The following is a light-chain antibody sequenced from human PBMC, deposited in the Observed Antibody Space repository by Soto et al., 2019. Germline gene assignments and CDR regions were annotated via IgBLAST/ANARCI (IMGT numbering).Light chain of an antibody. J-gene: IGKJ1*01. CDR1: QSVSSD. CDR3: QQYNNWPRT. CDR2: GAS. V-gene: IGKV3-15*01. Sequence: EIVLTQSPGTLSLSPGERATLSCRASQSVSSDLAWYHQKPGQAPRLLIYGASTRATGIPARLSGSGSGTEFTLTISGLQSEDFAIYYCQQYNNWPRTFGQGTKVDIK.